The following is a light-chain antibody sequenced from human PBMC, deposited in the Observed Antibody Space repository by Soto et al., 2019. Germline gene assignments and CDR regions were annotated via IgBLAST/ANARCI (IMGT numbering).Light chain of an antibody. CDR2: DVN. CDR3: CSFAGSSNVV. Sequence: QSALTQPRPVSGSPGQSVTISCTGTSSDVGGYDYVSWYQQHPGRAPKLMIYDVNKRPSGVPDRFSGSKSGNTASLTISGLQPEDEADYYCCSFAGSSNVVFGGGTKLTVL. V-gene: IGLV2-11*01. J-gene: IGLJ2*01. CDR1: SSDVGGYDY.